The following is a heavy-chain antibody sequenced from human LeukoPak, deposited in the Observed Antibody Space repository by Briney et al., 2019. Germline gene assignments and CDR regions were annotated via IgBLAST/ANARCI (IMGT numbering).Heavy chain of an antibody. D-gene: IGHD4-11*01. CDR1: GYTFTTYN. CDR3: ARLSTVTTSFDY. J-gene: IGHJ4*02. V-gene: IGHV1-18*01. Sequence: ASVKVSCKASGYTFTTYNINWVRQAPGQGLEWMGWISGYNGNTNYAQKLQGRVTMTTDTSTSTAYMELRSLKSDDTAVYYCARLSTVTTSFDYWGQGTLVTVSS. CDR2: ISGYNGNT.